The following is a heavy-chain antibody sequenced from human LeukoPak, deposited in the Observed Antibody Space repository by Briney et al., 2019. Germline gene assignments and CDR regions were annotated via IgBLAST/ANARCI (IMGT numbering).Heavy chain of an antibody. CDR1: GGSVTSGTYH. V-gene: IGHV4-39*07. CDR2: VYFDGGT. J-gene: IGHJ5*02. CDR3: ARDHYYDGRGRFDP. D-gene: IGHD3-16*01. Sequence: SETLSLTCSVSGGSVTSGTYHWGWIRQPPGKGLEWIGSVYFDGGTHYKPSLQSRVAISVDTSKNQFSLRLSSVTAADTALYYCARDHYYDGRGRFDPWGQGTLVTVSS.